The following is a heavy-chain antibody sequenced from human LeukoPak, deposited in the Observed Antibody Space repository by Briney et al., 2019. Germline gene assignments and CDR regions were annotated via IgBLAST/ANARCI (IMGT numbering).Heavy chain of an antibody. Sequence: SEALSLTCTVSGGSIRSHYWSWIRQPAGKGLEWIGRMFDGGSTNYNPSLKSRVTMSVDTSKNQFSLKLSSVTAADMAIYYCAAGNYYYYMDVWGKGTTVTVSS. V-gene: IGHV4-4*07. CDR3: AAGNYYYYMDV. CDR2: MFDGGST. CDR1: GGSIRSHY. J-gene: IGHJ6*03.